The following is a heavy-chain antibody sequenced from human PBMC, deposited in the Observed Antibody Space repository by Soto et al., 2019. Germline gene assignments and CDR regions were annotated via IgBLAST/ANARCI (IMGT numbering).Heavy chain of an antibody. J-gene: IGHJ4*02. CDR2: ISPNNGHT. CDR3: ARDQLHFLDYYFEN. D-gene: IGHD3-3*01. CDR1: GYTLINYG. V-gene: IGHV1-18*01. Sequence: ASVKVSCKASGYTLINYGISWVRQAPGQGLEWLGWISPNNGHTKYARKFQDRITMTTDTSTTTAYLELRSLRSDNTAVYFCARDQLHFLDYYFENWGQGALVTVSS.